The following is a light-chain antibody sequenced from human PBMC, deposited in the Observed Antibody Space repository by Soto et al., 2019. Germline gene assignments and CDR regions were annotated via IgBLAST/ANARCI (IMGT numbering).Light chain of an antibody. CDR1: QSVSSSY. J-gene: IGKJ1*01. Sequence: IVLTQSPGTLSLSPGERATLSCRASQSVSSSYLAWYQQKPGQAPRLLIYGTSSRATAIPDRFSGSGSGTDFTLTISRLESEDFAVYYCQQYGSWSWTLGPGTKVEIK. V-gene: IGKV3-20*01. CDR2: GTS. CDR3: QQYGSWSWT.